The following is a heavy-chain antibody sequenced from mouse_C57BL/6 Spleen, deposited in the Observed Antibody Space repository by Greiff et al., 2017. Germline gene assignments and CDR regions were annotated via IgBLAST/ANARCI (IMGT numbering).Heavy chain of an antibody. CDR1: GYAFSSSW. CDR2: IYPGDGDT. V-gene: IGHV1-82*01. D-gene: IGHD2-3*01. CDR3: AKGYDGYYVSFDY. J-gene: IGHJ2*01. Sequence: QVQLQQSGPELVKPGASVKISCKASGYAFSSSWMNWVKQRPGKGLEWIGRIYPGDGDTNYNGKFKGKATLTADKSSSTAYMQLSSLTSEDSAVYFCAKGYDGYYVSFDYWGQGTTLTVSS.